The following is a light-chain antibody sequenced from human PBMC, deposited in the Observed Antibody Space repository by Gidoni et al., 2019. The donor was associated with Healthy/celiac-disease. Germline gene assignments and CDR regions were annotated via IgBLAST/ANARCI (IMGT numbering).Light chain of an antibody. Sequence: SALTQPAPVSGSPGQSITISCTGTSSDVCGYNYVSWYQQHPGKAPKLMIYEVSNRPSGVSNRFSGSKSGNTASLTISGLQAEDEADYYCSSYTSSSTYVFGTGTKVTVL. V-gene: IGLV2-14*01. CDR2: EVS. CDR3: SSYTSSSTYV. J-gene: IGLJ1*01. CDR1: SSDVCGYNY.